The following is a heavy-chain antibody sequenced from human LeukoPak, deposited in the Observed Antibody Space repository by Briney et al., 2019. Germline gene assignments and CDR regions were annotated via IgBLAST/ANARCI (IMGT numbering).Heavy chain of an antibody. CDR3: AKGSFDHGYSYDFWSGYLSY. J-gene: IGHJ4*02. V-gene: IGHV3-30*04. Sequence: HSGGSLRLPCAASGFTFSSYAMHWVRQAPGKGLEWVAVISYDGSNKYYADSVKGRFTISRDNSKNTLYLQMNSLRAEDTAVYYCAKGSFDHGYSYDFWSGYLSYWGQGTLVTVSS. CDR1: GFTFSSYA. CDR2: ISYDGSNK. D-gene: IGHD3-3*01.